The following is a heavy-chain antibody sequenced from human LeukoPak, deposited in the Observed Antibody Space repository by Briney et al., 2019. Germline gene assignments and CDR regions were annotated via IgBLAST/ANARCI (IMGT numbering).Heavy chain of an antibody. CDR3: ARGGAARDYYYYYYMDV. J-gene: IGHJ6*03. D-gene: IGHD6-6*01. CDR2: ISSSSSYI. V-gene: IGHV3-21*01. CDR1: GFTFSSYS. Sequence: PGGSLRLSCAASGFTFSSYSMNWVRQPPGKGLEWVSSISSSSSYIYYADSVKGRFTISRDNAKNSLYLQMNSLRAEDTAVYYCARGGAARDYYYYYYMDVWGKGTTVTVSS.